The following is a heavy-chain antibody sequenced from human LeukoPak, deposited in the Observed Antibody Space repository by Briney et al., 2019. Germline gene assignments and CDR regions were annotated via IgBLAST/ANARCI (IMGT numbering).Heavy chain of an antibody. CDR1: GGSISNYY. CDR2: IYYSGTT. V-gene: IGHV4-59*01. D-gene: IGHD6-13*01. J-gene: IGHJ4*02. Sequence: SETLSLTCTVSGGSISNYYWSWIRRPPGKGLEWIGYIYYSGTTNYNPSLKSRVTISVDTSKNQFSLKLNSVTAADTAVYYCARGVYIAAAQYGYWGQGTLVTVSS. CDR3: ARGVYIAAAQYGY.